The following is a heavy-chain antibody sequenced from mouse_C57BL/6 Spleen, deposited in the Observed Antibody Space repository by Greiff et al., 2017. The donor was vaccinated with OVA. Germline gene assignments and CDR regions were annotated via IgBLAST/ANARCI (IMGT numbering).Heavy chain of an antibody. V-gene: IGHV1-26*01. CDR2: INPNNGGT. CDR3: ARDGNYVGYYAMDY. CDR1: GYTFTDYY. Sequence: EVQLQQSGPELVKPGASVKISCKASGYTFTDYYMNWVKQSHGKSLEWIGDINPNNGGTSYNQKFKGKATLTVDKSSSTAYMELRSLTSEDSAVYYCARDGNYVGYYAMDYWGQGTSVTVSS. J-gene: IGHJ4*01. D-gene: IGHD2-1*01.